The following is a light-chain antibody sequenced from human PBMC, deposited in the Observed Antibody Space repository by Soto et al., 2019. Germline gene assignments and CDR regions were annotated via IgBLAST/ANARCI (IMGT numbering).Light chain of an antibody. CDR3: QQAHSTPVT. J-gene: IGKJ3*01. CDR1: QPISRY. Sequence: DIQMTQSPSSLSAFVGDRVTITCRASQPISRYLNWYQQKPGKAPKLLIYSASSLQSGVPSRFSGSGSGTDFTLTISNLQPEDFASYYCQQAHSTPVTFGPVTTVDLK. CDR2: SAS. V-gene: IGKV1-39*01.